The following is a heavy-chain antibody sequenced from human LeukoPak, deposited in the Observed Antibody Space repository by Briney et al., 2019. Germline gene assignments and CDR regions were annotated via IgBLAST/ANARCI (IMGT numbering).Heavy chain of an antibody. J-gene: IGHJ4*02. CDR1: GFTFSSYA. Sequence: GESLRLSCAASGFTFSSYAMHWVRQAPGKGLEWVAVISYDGSNKYYADSVKGRFTISRDNSKNTLYLQMNSLRAEDTAVYYCARNPEVSGEMATIGTFGYWGQGTLVTVSS. CDR2: ISYDGSNK. V-gene: IGHV3-30-3*01. D-gene: IGHD5-24*01. CDR3: ARNPEVSGEMATIGTFGY.